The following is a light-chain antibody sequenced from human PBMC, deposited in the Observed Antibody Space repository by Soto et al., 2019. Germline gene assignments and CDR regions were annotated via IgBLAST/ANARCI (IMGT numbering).Light chain of an antibody. V-gene: IGKV3D-20*02. Sequence: ESVLTQSPGTLSLSPGERATLSCRASQSVSSNYLAWYQQKPGQAPRLLIYGGSSRATAIPDRFSGSGSGTEFTLTISSLEPEDFAVYYCQQRSNWPPITFGQGTRLEIK. J-gene: IGKJ5*01. CDR1: QSVSSNY. CDR3: QQRSNWPPIT. CDR2: GGS.